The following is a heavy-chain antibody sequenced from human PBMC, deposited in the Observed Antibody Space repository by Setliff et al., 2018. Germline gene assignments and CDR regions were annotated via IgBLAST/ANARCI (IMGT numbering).Heavy chain of an antibody. CDR2: ISNRGST. J-gene: IGHJ6*03. CDR3: AREQSNYDFWSGYYGSYYYYMDV. Sequence: SETLSLTCTVSGDYISSQYWSWIRQPPGKGLEWIGYISNRGSTDYNPSLKSRVTISEDTSRSQFSLKLTSVTTADTAVYYCAREQSNYDFWSGYYGSYYYYMDVWGKGTTVTVSS. CDR1: GDYISSQY. V-gene: IGHV4-59*11. D-gene: IGHD3-3*01.